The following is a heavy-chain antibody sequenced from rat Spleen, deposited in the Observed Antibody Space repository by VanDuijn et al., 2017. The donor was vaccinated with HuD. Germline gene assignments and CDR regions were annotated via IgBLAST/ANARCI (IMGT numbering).Heavy chain of an antibody. CDR3: ARLGRVYFDD. CDR2: ITYDGSGT. Sequence: EVQLVESGGGLVQPGRSLKLSCAASGFTFSDYNMAWVRQAPKKGLEWVAAITYDGSGTYYRDSVKGRFTISRDNAKNTLYLQMDSLRSEDTATYYCARLGRVYFDDWGQGVMVTVSS. D-gene: IGHD1-4*01. J-gene: IGHJ2*01. V-gene: IGHV5-7*01. CDR1: GFTFSDYN.